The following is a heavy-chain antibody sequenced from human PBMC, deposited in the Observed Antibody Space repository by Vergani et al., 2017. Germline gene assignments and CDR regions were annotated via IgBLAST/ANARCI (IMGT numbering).Heavy chain of an antibody. CDR1: GGTFSSYA. CDR2: LIPIFGTA. Sequence: QVQLVQSGAEVKKPGSSVKVSCKASGGTFSSYAISWVRQAPGQGLEWMGGLIPIFGTANYAQKFQGRVTITADESTSTAYMGLSSLRSEDTAVYYCASGGDIVVVPAAKNCFDPWGQGTLVTVSS. D-gene: IGHD2-2*01. CDR3: ASGGDIVVVPAAKNCFDP. J-gene: IGHJ5*02. V-gene: IGHV1-69*01.